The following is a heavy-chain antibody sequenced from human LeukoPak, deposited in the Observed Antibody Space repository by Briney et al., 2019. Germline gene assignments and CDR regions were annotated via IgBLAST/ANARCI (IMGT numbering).Heavy chain of an antibody. D-gene: IGHD2-15*01. CDR3: ARWYCGGGSCYSYYYGMDV. J-gene: IGHJ6*02. V-gene: IGHV1-18*01. Sequence: GASVKVSCKASGYTFTSYGISWVRQAPGQGLEWMGWISAYNGNTKYVQKLQGRVTMTTDSSTSTAYMELRSLTSDDTAVYYCARWYCGGGSCYSYYYGMDVWGQGTTVTDSS. CDR2: ISAYNGNT. CDR1: GYTFTSYG.